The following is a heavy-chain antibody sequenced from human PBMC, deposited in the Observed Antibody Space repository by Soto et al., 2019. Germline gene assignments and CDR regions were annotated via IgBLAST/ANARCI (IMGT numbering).Heavy chain of an antibody. CDR1: GFTFSSYE. V-gene: IGHV3-48*03. D-gene: IGHD3-10*01. Sequence: PGGSLRLSCAASGFTFSSYEMNWVRQAPGKGLEWVSYISSSGSTIYYADSVKGRFTISRDNAKNSLYLQMNSLRAEDTAVYYCAGPEDRGRMDYYYGMDVWGQGTTVTVSS. J-gene: IGHJ6*02. CDR3: AGPEDRGRMDYYYGMDV. CDR2: ISSSGSTI.